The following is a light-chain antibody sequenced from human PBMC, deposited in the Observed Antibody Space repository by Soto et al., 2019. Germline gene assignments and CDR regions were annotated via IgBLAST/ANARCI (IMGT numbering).Light chain of an antibody. J-gene: IGKJ5*01. CDR1: QTVSNSL. V-gene: IGKV3-11*01. CDR2: DAS. CDR3: QQRSNWPIT. Sequence: EIVLTQSPGTLSLSPGERATLSCRASQTVSNSLLAWYQQKLGQSPRLLIYDASNRATGIPARFSGSGSGTDFTLTISSLEPEDFAVYYCQQRSNWPITFGQGTRLEIK.